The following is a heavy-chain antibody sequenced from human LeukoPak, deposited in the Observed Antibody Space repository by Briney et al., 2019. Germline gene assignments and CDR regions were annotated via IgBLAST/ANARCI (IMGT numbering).Heavy chain of an antibody. Sequence: GGSLRLSCAASGFTFSSYSMNWVRQAPGRGLEWVSSISSSNSYIYYADSVKGRFTISRDNAKTSLYLQMNSLRAEDTAVYYCARGRFGEFSLDYWGQGTLVTVSS. D-gene: IGHD3-10*01. V-gene: IGHV3-21*01. CDR3: ARGRFGEFSLDY. CDR1: GFTFSSYS. J-gene: IGHJ4*02. CDR2: ISSSNSYI.